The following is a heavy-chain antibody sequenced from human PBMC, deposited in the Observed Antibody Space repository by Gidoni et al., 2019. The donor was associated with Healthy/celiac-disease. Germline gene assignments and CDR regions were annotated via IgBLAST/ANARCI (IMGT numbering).Heavy chain of an antibody. CDR1: GGSFSGYY. V-gene: IGHV4-34*01. CDR3: ARGQGTV. CDR2: INHSRST. J-gene: IGHJ4*02. D-gene: IGHD4-17*01. Sequence: QVHLQQWGAGLLQPSETLSLTCAVYGGSFSGYYCSWTRQPLGKGLEGIGKINHSRSTNYNPTLKSRGTISVETSKNQSSLKLSSVTAADTAVYYCARGQGTVWGQGTLSHRLR.